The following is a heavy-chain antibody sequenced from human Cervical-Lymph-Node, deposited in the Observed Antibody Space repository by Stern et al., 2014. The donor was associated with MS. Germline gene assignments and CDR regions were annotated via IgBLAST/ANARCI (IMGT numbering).Heavy chain of an antibody. CDR3: ARLSTAVDF. J-gene: IGHJ4*02. CDR2: ISHSGDT. V-gene: IGHV4-59*08. Sequence: VQLVESGPGLVKPSETLSLTCAVSGGSISSRYWGWIRQPPGKGLEWIGLISHSGDTKYNPSPKSRVTISLDTSKNQFPLKVTSVTAADTAVYYCARLSTAVDFWGQGTLVTVSS. CDR1: GGSISSRY.